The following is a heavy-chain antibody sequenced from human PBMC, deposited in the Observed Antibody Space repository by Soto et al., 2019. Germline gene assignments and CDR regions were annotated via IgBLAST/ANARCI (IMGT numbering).Heavy chain of an antibody. Sequence: QEELVQSGAEVKKPGSSVNVSCKASGGTFASYSITWVRQAPGQRLEWMGEIIPLLKTVNYAQKFQGRVTITGDRPTSTVYMALSRLRSDDTAVYYCARDPVDPFRYMDVWGHGTTVTVS. D-gene: IGHD3-9*01. CDR1: GGTFASYS. J-gene: IGHJ6*02. CDR2: IIPLLKTV. CDR3: ARDPVDPFRYMDV. V-gene: IGHV1-69*06.